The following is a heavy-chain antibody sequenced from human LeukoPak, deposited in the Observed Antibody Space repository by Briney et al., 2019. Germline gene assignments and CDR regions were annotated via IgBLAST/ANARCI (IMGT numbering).Heavy chain of an antibody. CDR1: GFSFSSNT. D-gene: IGHD3-10*01. Sequence: GGSLRLSCAGSGFSFSSNTMSWVRQAPGRGLEWVSAISNNGGRTDYADSVKGRFTISRDNAKNSLYLQMNSLRAEDTAVYYCARDYYGSGSPGDYMDVWGKGTTVTVSS. V-gene: IGHV3-21*01. CDR2: ISNNGGRT. J-gene: IGHJ6*03. CDR3: ARDYYGSGSPGDYMDV.